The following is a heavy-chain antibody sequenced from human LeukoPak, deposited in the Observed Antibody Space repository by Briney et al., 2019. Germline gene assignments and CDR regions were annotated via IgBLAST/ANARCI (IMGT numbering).Heavy chain of an antibody. D-gene: IGHD6-25*01. V-gene: IGHV1-18*04. CDR1: GYTFTSYG. J-gene: IGHJ6*04. CDR2: ISAYNGNT. CDR3: ARDSLSLAANYYYYGMDV. Sequence: PSVTVSCKASGYTFTSYGISWLRQAPGQGLEWMGCISAYNGNTNYAQKLQGRVTMTTDTSTSTAYMELRSLRSDDTAVYYCARDSLSLAANYYYYGMDVWGKGTTVTVSS.